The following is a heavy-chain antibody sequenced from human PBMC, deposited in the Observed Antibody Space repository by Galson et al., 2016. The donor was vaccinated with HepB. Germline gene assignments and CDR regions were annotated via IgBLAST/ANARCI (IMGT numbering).Heavy chain of an antibody. J-gene: IGHJ3*02. CDR3: ATGNFDT. CDR2: IWYDGSNK. V-gene: IGHV3-33*01. Sequence: SLRLSCAASGFTLSSYGMHWVRQAPGNGLEWVAVIWYDGSNKNYGGSVKGRFTISRDNSKNTLTRHMNSLRAEDTAVYYCATGNFDTWGQGTMVTVSS. CDR1: GFTLSSYG.